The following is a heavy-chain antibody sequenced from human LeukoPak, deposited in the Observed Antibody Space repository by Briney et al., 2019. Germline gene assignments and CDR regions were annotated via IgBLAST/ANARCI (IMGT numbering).Heavy chain of an antibody. D-gene: IGHD6-13*01. CDR2: IYYSGST. Sequence: SQTLSLTCTVSGGSISSGDYYWSWIRQPPGKGLEWIGYIYYSGSTYYNPSLKSRVTISVDTSKNQFSLKLSSVTAADTAVYYCATQLVSGGGYYYMDVWGKGTTVTVSS. CDR1: GGSISSGDYY. V-gene: IGHV4-30-4*08. CDR3: ATQLVSGGGYYYMDV. J-gene: IGHJ6*03.